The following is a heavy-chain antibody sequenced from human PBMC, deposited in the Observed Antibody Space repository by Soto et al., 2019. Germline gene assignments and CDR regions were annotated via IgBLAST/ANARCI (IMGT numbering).Heavy chain of an antibody. Sequence: QVQLVESGGGLVKPGGSLRLTCAASGFTFSDYYMTWIRQAPGKGLEWVAYIGSSGSTTFYTDSVKGRLTISRDNGKNSLCLQMNSLRAEDSAGYYCARGGKGSSGFYYFYYGMDVWGQGTTVTVSS. V-gene: IGHV3-11*01. CDR2: IGSSGSTT. CDR3: ARGGKGSSGFYYFYYGMDV. J-gene: IGHJ6*02. D-gene: IGHD3-22*01. CDR1: GFTFSDYY.